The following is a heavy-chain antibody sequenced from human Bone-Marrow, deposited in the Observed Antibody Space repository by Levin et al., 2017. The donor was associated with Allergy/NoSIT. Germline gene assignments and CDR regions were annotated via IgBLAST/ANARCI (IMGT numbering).Heavy chain of an antibody. V-gene: IGHV3-23*01. D-gene: IGHD2-21*02. CDR3: AKDRNRMRLVVTAIDY. J-gene: IGHJ4*02. CDR2: ISGSGGST. Sequence: RTGGSLRLSCAASGFSFNTYGMTWVRQAPGKGLEWVSVISGSGGSTYYADSVKGRFTISRDNSKNTLYLHMDSLRAEDTAIYYCAKDRNRMRLVVTAIDYWGQGILVTVSS. CDR1: GFSFNTYG.